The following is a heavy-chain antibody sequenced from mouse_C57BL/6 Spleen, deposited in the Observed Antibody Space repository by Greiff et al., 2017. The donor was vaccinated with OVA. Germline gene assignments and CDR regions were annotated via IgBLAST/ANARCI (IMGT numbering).Heavy chain of an antibody. CDR1: GYTFTSYG. V-gene: IGHV1-81*01. D-gene: IGHD1-1*01. CDR3: ANPHYYGSSSWFAY. CDR2: IYPRSGNT. Sequence: VKVVESGAELARPGASVKLSCKASGYTFTSYGISWVKQRPGQGLEWIGEIYPRSGNTYYNAKFKGKATLTADKSSSTAYMELRSLTSEDSAVYFCANPHYYGSSSWFAYWGQGTLVTVSA. J-gene: IGHJ3*01.